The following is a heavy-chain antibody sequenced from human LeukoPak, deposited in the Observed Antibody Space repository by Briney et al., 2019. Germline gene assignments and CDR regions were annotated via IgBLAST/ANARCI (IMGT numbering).Heavy chain of an antibody. D-gene: IGHD3-3*01. CDR3: ARDGFLPGP. Sequence: GGSLRLSCAASGFTVSSSYMSWVRQAPGKGLEWVSIIPSAGTTYYADSVKGRFTISRDNSKNTVYLQVNSLRDEDTAVYYCARDGFLPGPWGQGTLVTVSS. J-gene: IGHJ5*02. CDR2: IPSAGTT. V-gene: IGHV3-66*01. CDR1: GFTVSSSY.